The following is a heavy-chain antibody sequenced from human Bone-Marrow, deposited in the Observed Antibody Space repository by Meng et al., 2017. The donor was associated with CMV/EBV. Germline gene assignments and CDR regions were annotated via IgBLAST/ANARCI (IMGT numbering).Heavy chain of an antibody. V-gene: IGHV1-46*01. Sequence: FPRYYLHWVRQAPGRGLEWMGMVNPGGGSTSSAQKFQGRVTMARDTSTSTVYMELSSLRSEDTAVYYCARERTPYYDFWSGYRWFDPWGQGTLVTVSS. CDR3: ARERTPYYDFWSGYRWFDP. CDR1: FPRYY. D-gene: IGHD3-3*01. CDR2: VNPGGGST. J-gene: IGHJ5*02.